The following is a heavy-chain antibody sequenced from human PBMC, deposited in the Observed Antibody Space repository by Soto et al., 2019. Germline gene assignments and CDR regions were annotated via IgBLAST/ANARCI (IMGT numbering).Heavy chain of an antibody. D-gene: IGHD6-6*01. CDR2: IYYSGST. J-gene: IGHJ6*02. V-gene: IGHV4-59*12. Sequence: PSETLSLTCTVSGGSISSYYWSWIRQPPGKGLEWIGYIYYSGSTNYNPSLKSRVTISVDTSKNQFSLQLNSVTPEDTAVYYCARDRLIAARRFDYYYYGTDVWGQGTTVTVSS. CDR3: ARDRLIAARRFDYYYYGTDV. CDR1: GGSISSYY.